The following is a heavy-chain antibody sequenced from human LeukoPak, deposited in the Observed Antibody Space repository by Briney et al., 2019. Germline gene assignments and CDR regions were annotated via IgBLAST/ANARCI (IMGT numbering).Heavy chain of an antibody. J-gene: IGHJ3*02. CDR2: IYYIGTT. D-gene: IGHD6-19*01. V-gene: IGHV4-39*01. Sequence: SETLSLTCTVSGGSMSSSSHYWGWIRQPPGKGLEWIASIYYIGTTSYNPSLKSRVTISVDTSKKQFSLKLDSVTAADTAVYYCARHRRYGSGWYGAFDIWGQGTMVTAAS. CDR3: ARHRRYGSGWYGAFDI. CDR1: GGSMSSSSHY.